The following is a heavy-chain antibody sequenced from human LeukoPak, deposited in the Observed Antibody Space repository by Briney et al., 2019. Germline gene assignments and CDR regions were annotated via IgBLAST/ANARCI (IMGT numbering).Heavy chain of an antibody. CDR3: VREEWYGGNYDY. J-gene: IGHJ4*02. Sequence: PGESLRLSCAASGLSLNSHWMSWVRQPPGKGLDWVANIDQNGSEKYYVDSVMGRFTISRDNAQNSLYLQMNSLRAEDTAVYYCVREEWYGGNYDYWGQGSLVTVSS. CDR2: IDQNGSEK. V-gene: IGHV3-7*03. CDR1: GLSLNSHW. D-gene: IGHD3-3*01.